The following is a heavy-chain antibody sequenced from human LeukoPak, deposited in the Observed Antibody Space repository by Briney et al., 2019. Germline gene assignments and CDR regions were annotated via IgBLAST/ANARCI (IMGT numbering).Heavy chain of an antibody. D-gene: IGHD6-19*01. CDR2: IYHSGST. J-gene: IGHJ4*02. V-gene: IGHV4-4*02. CDR1: GGSISSSNW. CDR3: ARDAAQSYSSGWEGSYFDY. Sequence: SETLSLTCAVSGGSISSSNWWSWVRQPPGKGLEWIGEIYHSGSTNYNPSLKSRVTISVDKSKNQFSLKLSSVTAADTAVYYCARDAAQSYSSGWEGSYFDYWGQGTLVTVSS.